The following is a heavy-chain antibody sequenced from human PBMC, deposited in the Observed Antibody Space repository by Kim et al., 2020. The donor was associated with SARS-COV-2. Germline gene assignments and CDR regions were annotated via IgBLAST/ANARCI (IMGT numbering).Heavy chain of an antibody. J-gene: IGHJ4*02. CDR3: AGSYGGFDY. Sequence: SYTNYADSVKGRFTISRDNAKNSLYLQMNSLRAEDTAVYYCAGSYGGFDYWGQGTLVTVSS. D-gene: IGHD3-16*01. V-gene: IGHV3-11*03. CDR2: SYT.